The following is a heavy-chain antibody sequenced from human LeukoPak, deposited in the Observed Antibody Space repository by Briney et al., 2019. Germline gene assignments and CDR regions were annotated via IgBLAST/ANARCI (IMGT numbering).Heavy chain of an antibody. V-gene: IGHV1-69*01. CDR3: ARVSWAAENWFDP. Sequence: ASVKVSCKASGGTFSGYAISWVRQAPGQGLEWMGGIIPIFGTANYAQKFQGRVTITAGESTSTAYMELSSLRSEDTAVYYCARVSWAAENWFDPWGQGTLVTVSS. J-gene: IGHJ5*02. CDR1: GGTFSGYA. D-gene: IGHD6-13*01. CDR2: IIPIFGTA.